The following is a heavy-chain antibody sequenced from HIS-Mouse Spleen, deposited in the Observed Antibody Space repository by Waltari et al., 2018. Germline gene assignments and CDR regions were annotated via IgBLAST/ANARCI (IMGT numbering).Heavy chain of an antibody. CDR3: ARDASGYFDY. J-gene: IGHJ4*02. V-gene: IGHV3-21*01. CDR1: GFTFSSYS. D-gene: IGHD1-26*01. Sequence: EVQLVESGGGLVKPGGSLRLSCAASGFTFSSYSMNWVRQAPGKGLEVVSSIRSSSSYIYYADSVKGRFTNARDNAKNSLYLRMNSLRAEDTAVYYCARDASGYFDYWGQGTLVTVSS. CDR2: IRSSSSYI.